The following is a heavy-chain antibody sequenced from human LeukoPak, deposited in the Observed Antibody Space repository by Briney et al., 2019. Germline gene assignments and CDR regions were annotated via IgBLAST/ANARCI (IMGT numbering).Heavy chain of an antibody. Sequence: GGSLRLSCAASGFTFSSYGMSWVRQAPGKGLEWVANIKQDGSEKYYVDSVKGRFTISRDNAKNSLYLQMNSLRAEDTAVYYCARGPPCREYCSLEFYFDYWGQGTLVTVSS. D-gene: IGHD2/OR15-2a*01. CDR2: IKQDGSEK. CDR3: ARGPPCREYCSLEFYFDY. V-gene: IGHV3-7*05. J-gene: IGHJ4*02. CDR1: GFTFSSYG.